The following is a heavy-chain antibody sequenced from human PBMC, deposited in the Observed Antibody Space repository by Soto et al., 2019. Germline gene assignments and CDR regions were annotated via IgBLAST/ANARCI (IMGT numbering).Heavy chain of an antibody. CDR1: GFTFSGHA. D-gene: IGHD6-19*01. CDR2: IWYDGSNK. J-gene: IGHJ6*02. CDR3: ARDGQSLAPYALDV. V-gene: IGHV3-33*01. Sequence: QVQVVESGGGVVQPGRSLRLSCTASGFTFSGHAMHWVRQAPGKGLGWVAQIWYDGSNKYYADSVKGRFTISRDNSKNTLYVQMDSLRVEDTAVYYCARDGQSLAPYALDVWGQGTSVTVSS.